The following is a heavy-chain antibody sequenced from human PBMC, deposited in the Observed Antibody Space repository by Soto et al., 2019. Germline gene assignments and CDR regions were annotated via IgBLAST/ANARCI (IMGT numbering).Heavy chain of an antibody. CDR1: GFTFSSYW. Sequence: GGSPRLSCAASGFTFSSYWMTWFRQAPGKGLEWVAYISQDGSEKSYVDSVRGRFTISRDNAKNSLYLQMNSLRAEDTAVYYCARDAMRGGDFDYWGQGTLVTVSS. CDR2: ISQDGSEK. D-gene: IGHD3-10*01. CDR3: ARDAMRGGDFDY. J-gene: IGHJ4*02. V-gene: IGHV3-7*05.